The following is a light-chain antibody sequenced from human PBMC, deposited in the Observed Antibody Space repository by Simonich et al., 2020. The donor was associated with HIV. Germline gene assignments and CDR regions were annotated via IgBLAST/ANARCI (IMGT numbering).Light chain of an antibody. CDR2: ELS. Sequence: DIVMTQTPRSLYVSPGQPVSISCKSNQSLKHSDGQTYLYFFLQKPCQSPHLLIYELSSRFSGVPDKFSGSGSGTNFTLKISRVEAEDVGVYYCMQGIHLPLTFGGGTKVEIK. J-gene: IGKJ4*01. CDR1: QSLKHSDGQTY. CDR3: MQGIHLPLT. V-gene: IGKV2-29*02.